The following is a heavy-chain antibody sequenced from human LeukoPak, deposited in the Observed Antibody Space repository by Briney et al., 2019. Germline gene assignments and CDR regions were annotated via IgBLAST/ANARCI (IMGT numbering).Heavy chain of an antibody. V-gene: IGHV1-2*02. D-gene: IGHD3-3*01. CDR1: GYTFTGYP. Sequence: ASVTVSCKASGYTFTGYPMHWVRQAPGQGLEWMGWINPNSGGTNYAQKFQGRVTMTRDTSIGTVYMELSSLRSDDTAVYYCARDNDVGGGAFYGMDVWGQGTTVTVSS. CDR2: INPNSGGT. CDR3: ARDNDVGGGAFYGMDV. J-gene: IGHJ6*02.